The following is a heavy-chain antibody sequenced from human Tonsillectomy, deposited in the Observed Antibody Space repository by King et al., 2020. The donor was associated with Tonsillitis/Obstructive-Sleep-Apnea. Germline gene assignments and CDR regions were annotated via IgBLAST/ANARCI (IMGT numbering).Heavy chain of an antibody. CDR2: INHGGST. CDR1: GGSFSKYY. J-gene: IGHJ4*02. D-gene: IGHD3-10*01. CDR3: AGGIPITIVRGVINADF. V-gene: IGHV4-34*01. Sequence: VQLQQWGAGLLKPSETLSLTCAVYGGSFSKYYWNWIRQPPGKGLEWIGEINHGGSTNYNPSLKSRLAISVDTSKNQFSLRLTSVTAADTAVYFCAGGIPITIVRGVINADFWGQGTLVTVSS.